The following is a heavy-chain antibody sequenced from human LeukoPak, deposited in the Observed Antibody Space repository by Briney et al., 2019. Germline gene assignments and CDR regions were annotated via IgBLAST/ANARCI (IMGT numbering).Heavy chain of an antibody. D-gene: IGHD5-18*01. CDR1: GGSISSYY. V-gene: IGHV4-59*08. CDR3: ARGCSYGFRGVRAFDI. Sequence: SETLSLTCTVSGGSISSYYWSWIRQPPGKGLEWIGYIYYSGSTNYNPSLKSRVTISVDTSKNQFSLKLSSVTAADTAVYYCARGCSYGFRGVRAFDIWGQGTMVTVSS. CDR2: IYYSGST. J-gene: IGHJ3*02.